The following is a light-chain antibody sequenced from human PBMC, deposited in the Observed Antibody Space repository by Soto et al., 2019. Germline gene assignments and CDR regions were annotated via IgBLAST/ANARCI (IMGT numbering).Light chain of an antibody. CDR2: GAS. J-gene: IGKJ3*01. Sequence: EIVLTQSPGTLSLSPGERATLSCRASQSVSSSYLAWYQRKPGQAPRLLIYGASSRATGIPDRFSGSGSGTDFPVTISRLQPEDSAVYYCQHYCSSSFPFGPGPKVHIQ. CDR3: QHYCSSSFP. V-gene: IGKV3-20*01. CDR1: QSVSSSY.